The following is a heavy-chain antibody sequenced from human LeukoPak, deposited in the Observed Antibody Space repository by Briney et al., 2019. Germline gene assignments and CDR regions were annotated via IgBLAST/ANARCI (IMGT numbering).Heavy chain of an antibody. CDR3: ARDAPGYSAGLFDY. D-gene: IGHD2-15*01. J-gene: IGHJ4*02. CDR2: ISSSSSTI. CDR1: GFTFSSYS. V-gene: IGHV3-48*01. Sequence: PGGSLRLSCAASGFTFSSYSMNWVRQAPGKGLEWVSYISSSSSTIYYADSVKGRFTISRDNAKNSLYPQMNSLRAEDTAVYYCARDAPGYSAGLFDYWGQGTLVTVSS.